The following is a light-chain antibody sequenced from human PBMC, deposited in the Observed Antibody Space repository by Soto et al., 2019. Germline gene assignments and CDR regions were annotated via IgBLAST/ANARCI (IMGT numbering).Light chain of an antibody. Sequence: EIVMSQSPATLSVSKGERATLSCRASHSISSKLALYQQKPGQAPRLLIYGASTRATGIPARFSGSGSGTELTLTISSLQSEDFAVYYCQHYNNWTSWTFGQGTKVDIK. CDR3: QHYNNWTSWT. CDR2: GAS. CDR1: HSISSK. V-gene: IGKV3-15*01. J-gene: IGKJ1*01.